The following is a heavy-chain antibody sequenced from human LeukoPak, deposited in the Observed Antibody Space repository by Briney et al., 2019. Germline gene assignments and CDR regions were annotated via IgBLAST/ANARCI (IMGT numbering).Heavy chain of an antibody. CDR3: ARQNAAGYYYYFDS. J-gene: IGHJ4*02. CDR2: ISSSSGSM. Sequence: GGSLRLSCAASGFTFSTYSMNWVRQAPGKGLEWVSYISSSSGSMYYADSVKGRFTISRDNARNSLYLQMSSLRAEDTAVYYCARQNAAGYYYYFDSWGQGTLVTVSS. V-gene: IGHV3-48*01. D-gene: IGHD3-22*01. CDR1: GFTFSTYS.